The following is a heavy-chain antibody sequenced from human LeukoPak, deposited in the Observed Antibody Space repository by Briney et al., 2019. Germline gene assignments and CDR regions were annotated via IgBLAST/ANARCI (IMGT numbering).Heavy chain of an antibody. CDR1: GFTFSDHY. D-gene: IGHD3-3*01. V-gene: IGHV3-23*01. J-gene: IGHJ4*02. CDR3: AKDASGTYPSDFDY. Sequence: PGGSLRLPCAASGFTFSDHYMDWVRQAPGKGLEWVSAISYSGGSTYYADSVKGRFTISRDNSKNMLYLQMNSLRAEDTAVYYCAKDASGTYPSDFDYWGQGTLVTVSS. CDR2: ISYSGGST.